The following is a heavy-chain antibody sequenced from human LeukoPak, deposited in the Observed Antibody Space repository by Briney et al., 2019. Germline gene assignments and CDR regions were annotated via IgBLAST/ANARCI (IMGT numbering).Heavy chain of an antibody. CDR2: ISSSSSYI. J-gene: IGHJ4*02. D-gene: IGHD3-9*01. CDR1: GFTFSSYS. CDR3: ARETRPYDILTGYPQYYFDY. Sequence: PGGSLRLSCAASGFTFSSYSMNWVRQAPGKGLEWVSSISSSSSYIYYADSVKGRFTISRDNAKNSLYLQMNSLRAEDTAVYYCARETRPYDILTGYPQYYFDYWGQGTLVTVSS. V-gene: IGHV3-21*01.